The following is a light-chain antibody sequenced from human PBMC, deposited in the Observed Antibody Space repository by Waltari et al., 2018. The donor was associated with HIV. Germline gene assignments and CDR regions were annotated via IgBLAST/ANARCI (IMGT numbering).Light chain of an antibody. CDR2: AVN. V-gene: IGLV2-8*01. Sequence: QSALTQPPSASGSPGQSVTISCTGTSSDVGGYDYVSWYQQHPGKAPKLIIYAVNKRPSGVPDRFSGSKSGNTASLTVSGLQPEDEAEYYCTSYGGRNILVFGGGTRLTVL. CDR1: SSDVGGYDY. J-gene: IGLJ3*02. CDR3: TSYGGRNILV.